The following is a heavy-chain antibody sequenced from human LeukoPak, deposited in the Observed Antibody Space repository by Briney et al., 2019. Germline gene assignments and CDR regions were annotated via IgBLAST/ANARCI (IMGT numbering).Heavy chain of an antibody. CDR3: ARDAWCSSTSCYPTLFDY. Sequence: GRSLRLSCAASGFTFSSYAMHWVRQAPGKGLEWVAVISYDGSNKYYADSVKGRFTISRDNSKNTLYLQMNSLRAEDTAVYYCARDAWCSSTSCYPTLFDYWGQGTLVTVSS. CDR1: GFTFSSYA. CDR2: ISYDGSNK. V-gene: IGHV3-30*04. J-gene: IGHJ4*02. D-gene: IGHD2-2*01.